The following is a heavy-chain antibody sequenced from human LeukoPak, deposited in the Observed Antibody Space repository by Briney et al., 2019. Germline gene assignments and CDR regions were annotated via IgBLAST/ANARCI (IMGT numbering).Heavy chain of an antibody. J-gene: IGHJ3*02. CDR1: GGSISSSSYY. D-gene: IGHD4-17*01. CDR2: IYYSGST. Sequence: KPSETLSLTCTVSGGSISSSSYYWGWIRHPPGKGLEWIGSIYYSGSTYYNPSLKSRVTISVDTSKNQFSLRLSSVTAADTAVYYCARHDYGDYNDAFDIWGQGTMVTVSS. V-gene: IGHV4-39*01. CDR3: ARHDYGDYNDAFDI.